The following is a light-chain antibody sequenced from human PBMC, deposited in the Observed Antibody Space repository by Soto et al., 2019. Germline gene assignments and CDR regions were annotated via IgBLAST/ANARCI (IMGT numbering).Light chain of an antibody. V-gene: IGLV2-8*01. CDR2: EVS. CDR1: SSDVGTYNY. J-gene: IGLJ1*01. Sequence: QSALTQPPSASGSPGQSVTISCTGTSSDVGTYNYVSWYQQHPGKAPKLVIYEVSQRPSGVPDRFSGSKSGNTASLTVSGLQAEDEADYYCSSYAGSNNLGVFGTGTKLTVL. CDR3: SSYAGSNNLGV.